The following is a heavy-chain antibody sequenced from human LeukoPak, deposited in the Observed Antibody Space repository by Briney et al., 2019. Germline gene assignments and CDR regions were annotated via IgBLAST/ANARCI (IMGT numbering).Heavy chain of an antibody. D-gene: IGHD3-16*01. V-gene: IGHV3-64D*06. CDR1: GFVFSIYT. CDR3: VKDFGRVRGTPDS. J-gene: IGHJ4*02. Sequence: GGSLRLSCSASGFVFSIYTTYWVRQAPGKGPEYVSTISGSGNGASTYYADSVKGRFTISRDDSKSLLYLQMNGLRGEDTAVYYCVKDFGRVRGTPDSWGQGTLVTVSP. CDR2: ISGSGNGAST.